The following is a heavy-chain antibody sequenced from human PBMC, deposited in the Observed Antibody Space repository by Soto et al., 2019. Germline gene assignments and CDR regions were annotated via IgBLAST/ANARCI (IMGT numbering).Heavy chain of an antibody. CDR3: ARDWGNYYYGMDV. D-gene: IGHD7-27*01. J-gene: IGHJ6*02. CDR1: GYTFTSYA. CDR2: INADNGNT. Sequence: ASVKVSCKASGYTFTSYAIHWVRQAPGQRLEWMGWINADNGNTKYSQKFQGRVTITRDTSASTAHMEVSSLRSEDTAVYYCARDWGNYYYGMDVWGQGTTVPSP. V-gene: IGHV1-3*01.